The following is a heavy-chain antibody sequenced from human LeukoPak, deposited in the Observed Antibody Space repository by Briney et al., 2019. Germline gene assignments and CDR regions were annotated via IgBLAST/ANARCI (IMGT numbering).Heavy chain of an antibody. D-gene: IGHD2-8*01. CDR3: ARALSDCNKGVCYSLDDWVPYGMDV. CDR1: GYSFSDYY. Sequence: ASVKVSCKASGYSFSDYYMHWVRQAPGQGLEWMGWMKPTSGGTNYAQKFQGRVTMTRDTSITTAYMELSRLRSDDTAVYYCARALSDCNKGVCYSLDDWVPYGMDVWGQGTTVTVSS. CDR2: MKPTSGGT. V-gene: IGHV1-2*02. J-gene: IGHJ6*02.